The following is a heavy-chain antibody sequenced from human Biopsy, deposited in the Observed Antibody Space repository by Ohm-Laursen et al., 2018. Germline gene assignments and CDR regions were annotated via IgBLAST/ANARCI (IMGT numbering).Heavy chain of an antibody. D-gene: IGHD2/OR15-2a*01. CDR2: IYYSGST. V-gene: IGHV4-59*01. CDR1: GGSISSDY. CDR3: ARATNSTGWPYYYFYGMDA. J-gene: IGHJ6*02. Sequence: SETLSLTCTVFGGSISSDYWSWIRQTPGKGLEWIGYIYYSGSTNYNPSPKSRVTISVDTSKNQFSLRLNSVTAADTAVYYCARATNSTGWPYYYFYGMDAWGQGTTVTVSS.